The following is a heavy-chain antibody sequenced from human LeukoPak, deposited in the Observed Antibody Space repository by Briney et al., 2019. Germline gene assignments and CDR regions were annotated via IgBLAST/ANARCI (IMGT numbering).Heavy chain of an antibody. J-gene: IGHJ4*02. V-gene: IGHV3-7*01. D-gene: IGHD3-22*01. CDR3: ARGSSGYYSGGFDY. Sequence: GGSLRLSCAASGFTFSSYWMSWVRQAPGKGLEWVANINQDGSEKYYVDSVKGRFTISRDNAKNSLYLKMNSLRAEDTAVYYCARGSSGYYSGGFDYWGQGTLVTVSS. CDR2: INQDGSEK. CDR1: GFTFSSYW.